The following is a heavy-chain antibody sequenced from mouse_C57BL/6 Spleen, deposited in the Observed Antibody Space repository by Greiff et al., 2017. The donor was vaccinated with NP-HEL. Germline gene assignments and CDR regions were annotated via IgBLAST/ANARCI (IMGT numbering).Heavy chain of an antibody. CDR1: GYTFTDYN. CDR2: INPNNGGT. J-gene: IGHJ1*03. CDR3: ASGSSGLYWYFDV. Sequence: VQLQQSGPELVKPGASVKMSCKASGYTFTDYNMHWVKQSHGKSLEWIGYINPNNGGTSYNQKFKGKATLTVNKSSSTAYMELRSLTSEDSAVYYCASGSSGLYWYFDVWGTGTTVTVSS. V-gene: IGHV1-22*01. D-gene: IGHD1-1*01.